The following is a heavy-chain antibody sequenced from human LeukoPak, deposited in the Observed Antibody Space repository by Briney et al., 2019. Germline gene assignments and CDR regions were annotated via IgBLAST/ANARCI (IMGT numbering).Heavy chain of an antibody. CDR2: IYCSGST. Sequence: SETLSLTCTVSGGSISTYYWSWIRQPPGKGLEWIGYIYCSGSTNYSPSLKSRLTILVDTSKNQFSLKLSSVTAADTAVYYCARANWGSGSFLGFDYWGQGTLVTVSS. CDR3: ARANWGSGSFLGFDY. V-gene: IGHV4-59*01. D-gene: IGHD1-26*01. J-gene: IGHJ4*02. CDR1: GGSISTYY.